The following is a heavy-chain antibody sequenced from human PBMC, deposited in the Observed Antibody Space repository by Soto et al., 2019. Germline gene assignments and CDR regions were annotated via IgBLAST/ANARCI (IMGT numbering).Heavy chain of an antibody. Sequence: QVQLVQSGAEVKKPGSSVKVSCKASGGTFSSYAISWVRQAPGQGLEWMGGIIPIFGTADYAQNFQGRVTITADESTSTAYMELSSLRSEDTAVYYWATTGTDGPGGADYYYAYGMDVWGQGTTVTVSS. CDR2: IIPIFGTA. CDR1: GGTFSSYA. CDR3: ATTGTDGPGGADYYYAYGMDV. V-gene: IGHV1-69*12. J-gene: IGHJ6*02. D-gene: IGHD1-1*01.